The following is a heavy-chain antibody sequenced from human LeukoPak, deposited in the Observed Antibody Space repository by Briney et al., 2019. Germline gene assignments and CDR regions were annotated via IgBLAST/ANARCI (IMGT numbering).Heavy chain of an antibody. D-gene: IGHD3-22*01. V-gene: IGHV3-23*01. CDR3: AKDVGVVVITLPFDY. CDR1: GFTFSSYG. J-gene: IGHJ4*02. CDR2: LSGSGGST. Sequence: GGTLRLSCAASGFTFSSYGMSWVRQAPGKGLEWVSALSGSGGSTYYADSVKGRFTISRDNSKNTLYLQTNSLRAEDTAVYYCAKDVGVVVITLPFDYWGQGTLVTVSS.